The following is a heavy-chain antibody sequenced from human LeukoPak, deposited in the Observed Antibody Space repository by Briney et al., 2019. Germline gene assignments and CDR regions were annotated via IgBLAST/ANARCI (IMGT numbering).Heavy chain of an antibody. Sequence: SVKVSCKASGGTFSSYAISWVRQAPGQGLEWMGGIIPIFGTANYAQKFQGRVTITADESTSTAYMELSSLRSEDTAVYYCARERGYCSGGSCYYYYGMDVWGQGTTVTVSS. V-gene: IGHV1-69*13. CDR1: GGTFSSYA. D-gene: IGHD2-15*01. J-gene: IGHJ6*02. CDR2: IIPIFGTA. CDR3: ARERGYCSGGSCYYYYGMDV.